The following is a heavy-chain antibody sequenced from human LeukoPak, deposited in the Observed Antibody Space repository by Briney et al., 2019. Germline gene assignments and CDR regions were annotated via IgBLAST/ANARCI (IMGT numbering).Heavy chain of an antibody. CDR3: ARDDYSSSYYYYYYMDV. CDR2: IYYSGST. Sequence: SETLSLTCTVSGGSISSSSYYWGWLRQPPGKGLEWIGSIYYSGSTYYNPSLKSRVTISVDTSKNQFSLKLSSVTAADTAVYYCARDDYSSSYYYYYYMDVWGKGTTVTVSS. CDR1: GGSISSSSYY. J-gene: IGHJ6*03. V-gene: IGHV4-39*07. D-gene: IGHD6-6*01.